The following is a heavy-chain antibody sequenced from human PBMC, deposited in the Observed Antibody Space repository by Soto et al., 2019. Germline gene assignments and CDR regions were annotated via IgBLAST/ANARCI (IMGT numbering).Heavy chain of an antibody. CDR1: GYTFTTYG. CDR3: ARDYDYIWGSYRPLDF. J-gene: IGHJ4*02. V-gene: IGHV1-18*01. D-gene: IGHD3-16*02. CDR2: ISASNGHT. Sequence: QVHLVQSGGEVKKPGASVKVSCEASGYTFTTYGISWVRQAPGQGPEWVGWISASNGHTNYAQNLQGRVTMTTDTSTSTAYMELRSLRSDDTAVYYCARDYDYIWGSYRPLDFWGQGTLVTVSS.